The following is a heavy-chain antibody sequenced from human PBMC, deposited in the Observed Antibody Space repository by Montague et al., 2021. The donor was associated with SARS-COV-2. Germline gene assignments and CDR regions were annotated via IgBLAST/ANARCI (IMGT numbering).Heavy chain of an antibody. CDR3: AHRRGLLLSDAFDI. Sequence: PPLVKPTQTLTLTCNFSGFSLSTSGMCVSWIRQPPGKALEWLALIDWDDDKYYGTSLRTRLTISKDTSKNQVVLTMTNMDPVDTATYYCAHRRGLLLSDAFDIWGQGTMVTVSS. D-gene: IGHD1-26*01. CDR1: GFSLSTSGMC. J-gene: IGHJ3*02. CDR2: IDWDDDK. V-gene: IGHV2-70*12.